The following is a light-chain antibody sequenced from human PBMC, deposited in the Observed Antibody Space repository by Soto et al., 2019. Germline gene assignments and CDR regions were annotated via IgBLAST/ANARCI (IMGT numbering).Light chain of an antibody. Sequence: IVLTQTPLSSAVTLGQPASFSCESSESLVHSDGKTYLGWLHLRPGQPPRLLIYQISKRPPGVPDRFSGSGAGTNFTLKISRVEPEDVGIFYCMQASQLRTFGQETMVDIK. CDR2: QIS. CDR1: ESLVHSDGKTY. J-gene: IGKJ1*01. CDR3: MQASQLRT. V-gene: IGKV2-24*01.